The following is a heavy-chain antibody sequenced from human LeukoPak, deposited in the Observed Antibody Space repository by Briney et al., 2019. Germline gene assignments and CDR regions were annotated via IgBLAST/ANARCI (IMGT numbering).Heavy chain of an antibody. D-gene: IGHD4-17*01. CDR1: GFTFSSYG. CDR2: ISYDGSNK. J-gene: IGHJ6*04. V-gene: IGHV3-30*18. CDR3: AKDGDYGDYGSLSYYYYYGMDV. Sequence: GRSLRLSCAASGFTFSSYGMHWVRQAPGKGLEWVAVISYDGSNKYYADSVKGRFTISRDNSKNTLYLQMNSLRAEDTAVYYCAKDGDYGDYGSLSYYYYYGMDVWGKGTTVTVSS.